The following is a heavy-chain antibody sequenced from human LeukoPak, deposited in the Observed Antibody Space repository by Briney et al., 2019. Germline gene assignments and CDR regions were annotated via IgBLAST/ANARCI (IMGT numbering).Heavy chain of an antibody. J-gene: IGHJ4*02. D-gene: IGHD3-3*01. V-gene: IGHV4-39*01. CDR3: ARQTRDITIFGVVYLYYFDY. CDR1: GGSISSSSYY. CDR2: IYYSGST. Sequence: SETLSLTCTVSGGSISSSSYYWGWIRQPPGKGLEWIGSIYYSGSTYYNPSLKSRVTISVDTSKNQFSLKLSSVTAADTAVYYCARQTRDITIFGVVYLYYFDYWGQGTLVTVSS.